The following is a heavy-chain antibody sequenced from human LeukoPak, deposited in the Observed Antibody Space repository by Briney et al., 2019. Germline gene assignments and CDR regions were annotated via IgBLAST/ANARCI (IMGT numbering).Heavy chain of an antibody. CDR1: GFTFTRYS. V-gene: IGHV3-21*01. J-gene: IGHJ4*02. CDR2: ISSSGNSI. D-gene: IGHD3-22*01. CDR3: ARGGRGTIIMIGVAALDY. Sequence: TGGSLRLSCAASGFTFTRYSMNWVRQAPGKGLEWVSSISSSGNSIYYADSVQGRFTISRDKARNSLYLQMNSLRAEDTAVYYCARGGRGTIIMIGVAALDYWGQGTLVTVSS.